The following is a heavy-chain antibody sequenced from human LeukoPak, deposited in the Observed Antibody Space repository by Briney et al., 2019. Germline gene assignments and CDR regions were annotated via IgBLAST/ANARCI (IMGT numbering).Heavy chain of an antibody. V-gene: IGHV1-46*01. CDR3: ARGGKHTPYFDY. CDR1: GYTFTSYY. D-gene: IGHD1-26*01. J-gene: IGHJ4*02. Sequence: ASVKVSCKASGYTFTSYYMHWVRQAPGQGLEWMGIINPSGGSTSYAQKFQGRVTMIRDTSTSTLYMELSSLRSEDTAVYYCARGGKHTPYFDYWGQGTLVTVSS. CDR2: INPSGGST.